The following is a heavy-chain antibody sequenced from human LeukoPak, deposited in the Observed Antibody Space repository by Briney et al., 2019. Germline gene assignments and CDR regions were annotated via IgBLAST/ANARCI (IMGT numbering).Heavy chain of an antibody. CDR2: IYYSGST. J-gene: IGHJ4*02. D-gene: IGHD3-22*01. CDR1: GGSISSSSYY. CDR3: AREHYDSSGYPN. V-gene: IGHV4-39*02. Sequence: SETLSLTCTVSGGSISSSSYYWGWIRQPPVKGLEWIGSIYYSGSTYYNPSLKSRVTISVDTSKNQFSLKLSSVTAADTAVYYCAREHYDSSGYPNWGQGTLVTVSS.